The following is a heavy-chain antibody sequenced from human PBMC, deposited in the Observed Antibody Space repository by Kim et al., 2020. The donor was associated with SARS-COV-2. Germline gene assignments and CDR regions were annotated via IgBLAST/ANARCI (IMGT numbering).Heavy chain of an antibody. Sequence: NAQQELQGRVTMTADESQSTAYMELSSLRSEDTAVYYCARGGYYYYGMDVWGQGTTVTVSS. J-gene: IGHJ6*02. D-gene: IGHD1-26*01. V-gene: IGHV1-69*01. CDR3: ARGGYYYYGMDV.